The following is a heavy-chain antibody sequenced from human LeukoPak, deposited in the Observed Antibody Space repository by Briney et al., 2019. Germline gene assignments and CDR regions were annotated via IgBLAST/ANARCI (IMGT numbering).Heavy chain of an antibody. Sequence: PGGSLRLSCAASGFTFSSYSMNWVRQAPGKGLEWVSSISSSSSYIYYADSVKGRFTISRDNAKNSLYLQMNSLRAEDTAVYYCARGRSSGSHHAFDIWGKGQWSPSL. J-gene: IGHJ3*02. CDR2: ISSSSSYI. CDR1: GFTFSSYS. CDR3: ARGRSSGSHHAFDI. D-gene: IGHD3-22*01. V-gene: IGHV3-21*01.